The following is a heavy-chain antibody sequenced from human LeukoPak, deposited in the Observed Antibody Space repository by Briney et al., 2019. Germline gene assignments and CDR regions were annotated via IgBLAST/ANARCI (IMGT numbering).Heavy chain of an antibody. J-gene: IGHJ6*02. V-gene: IGHV4-59*01. D-gene: IGHD4-23*01. CDR3: ARIMQTPWGMDV. CDR1: GGSISSYY. CDR2: IYYSGST. Sequence: SETLSLTCTVSGGSISSYYWSWIRQPPGKGLEWIGCIYYSGSTNYNPSLKSRVTISVDTSKNQFSLKVTSVSAADTAVYYCARIMQTPWGMDVWGQGTTVTVSS.